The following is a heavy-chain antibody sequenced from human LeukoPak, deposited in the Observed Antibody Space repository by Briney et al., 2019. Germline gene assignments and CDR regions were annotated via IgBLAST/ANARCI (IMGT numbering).Heavy chain of an antibody. CDR1: GFTVNSNY. V-gene: IGHV3-66*02. J-gene: IGHJ6*02. CDR2: IYTGGST. Sequence: GGSPRLSCATSGFTVNSNYMSWVRQAPGKGLEWVSLIYTGGSTYYADSVKGRFTISRDNSKNTLYLQMNSLRPEDTAVYYCARGFGKVAANVFGGYTMDVWGQGTTVTVSS. CDR3: ARGFGKVAANVFGGYTMDV. D-gene: IGHD6-6*01.